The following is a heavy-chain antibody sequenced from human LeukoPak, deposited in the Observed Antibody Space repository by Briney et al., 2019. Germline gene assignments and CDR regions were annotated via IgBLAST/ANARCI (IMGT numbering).Heavy chain of an antibody. J-gene: IGHJ6*03. CDR3: ARDSEYYDFWSGYQKDYYYYYMDV. V-gene: IGHV3-23*01. CDR1: GFTFSSYD. Sequence: GGSLRLSCAASGFTFSSYDMSWVRQAPGKGLEWVSGISGSGGRTYYADSVKGRFTISRDNAKNSMYLQMNSLRTEDTAVYYCARDSEYYDFWSGYQKDYYYYYMDVWGKGTTVTVSS. D-gene: IGHD3-3*01. CDR2: ISGSGGRT.